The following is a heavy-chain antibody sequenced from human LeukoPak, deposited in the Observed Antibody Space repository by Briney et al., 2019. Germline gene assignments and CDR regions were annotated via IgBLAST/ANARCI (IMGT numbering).Heavy chain of an antibody. J-gene: IGHJ4*02. CDR2: IIPILGIA. V-gene: IGHV1-69*04. D-gene: IGHD2-2*01. Sequence: ASVKVSCKASGGTFSSYAISWVRQAPGQGLEWMGRIIPILGIANYAQKFQGRVTITADKSTSTAYMELSSLRSEDTAVYYCAKVEELGYCSSTSCLPYYFDYWGQGTLVTVSS. CDR3: AKVEELGYCSSTSCLPYYFDY. CDR1: GGTFSSYA.